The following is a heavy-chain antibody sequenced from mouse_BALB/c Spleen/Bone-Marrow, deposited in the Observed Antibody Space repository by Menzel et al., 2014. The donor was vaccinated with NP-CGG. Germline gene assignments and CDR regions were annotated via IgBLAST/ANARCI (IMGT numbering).Heavy chain of an antibody. Sequence: VQLKQSGPELVKPGASVKVSCKASGYAFTSYNMYWVKQSHGKSLEWIGYIDPYNGGTSQNQKFKGKATLTVDKSSSTAYMHLGSLTSEDSAVYYCARDWDYYAMDYWGQGTSVTVSS. V-gene: IGHV1S135*01. D-gene: IGHD4-1*01. J-gene: IGHJ4*01. CDR3: ARDWDYYAMDY. CDR2: IDPYNGGT. CDR1: GYAFTSYN.